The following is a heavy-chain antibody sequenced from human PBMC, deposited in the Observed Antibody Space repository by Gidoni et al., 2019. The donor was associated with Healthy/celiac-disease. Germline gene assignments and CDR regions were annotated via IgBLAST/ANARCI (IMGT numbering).Heavy chain of an antibody. J-gene: IGHJ3*02. CDR3: ARGILLPTRYNWNVPDAFDI. CDR2: ISYDGSNK. V-gene: IGHV3-30*04. D-gene: IGHD1-20*01. Sequence: QVQLVESGGGVVQPGRSLRLSCAASGLPFSSYAMHWVRQAPGKGLGWVAVISYDGSNKSDAAYVKGRFTISRDNSKNTLYLQMNSLRAEDTAVYYCARGILLPTRYNWNVPDAFDIWGQGTMVTVSS. CDR1: GLPFSSYA.